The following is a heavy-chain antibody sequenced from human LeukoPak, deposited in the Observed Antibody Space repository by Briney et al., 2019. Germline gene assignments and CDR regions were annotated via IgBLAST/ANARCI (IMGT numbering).Heavy chain of an antibody. V-gene: IGHV3-33*01. CDR2: IWYDGSTK. CDR3: ARDQYDTWSRRGNFDS. CDR1: GFTFSSYG. J-gene: IGHJ4*02. D-gene: IGHD3-3*01. Sequence: GGSLRLSCSASGFTFSSYGMHWVRQAPGKGLEWVAVIWYDGSTKYYGDSVKGRFTISRDNSKNTLYLEMNSLRAEDTAVFYCARDQYDTWSRRGNFDSWGQGTLVIVSS.